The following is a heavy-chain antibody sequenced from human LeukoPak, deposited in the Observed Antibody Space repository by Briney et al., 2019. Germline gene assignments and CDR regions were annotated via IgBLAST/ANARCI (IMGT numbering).Heavy chain of an antibody. Sequence: GGSLRLSCAASGFTFSSYEMNWFRQAPGKGLEWVSYISSSGSTIYYADSVKGRFTISRDNAKNSLYLQMNSLRAEDTAVYYCARSYYYDSSGTYAFDIWGQGTMVTVSS. D-gene: IGHD3-22*01. CDR2: ISSSGSTI. CDR1: GFTFSSYE. J-gene: IGHJ3*02. CDR3: ARSYYYDSSGTYAFDI. V-gene: IGHV3-48*03.